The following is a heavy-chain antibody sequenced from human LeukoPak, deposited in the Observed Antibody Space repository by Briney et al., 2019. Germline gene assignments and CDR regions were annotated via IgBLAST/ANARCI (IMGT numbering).Heavy chain of an antibody. CDR2: INHSGST. V-gene: IGHV4-34*01. D-gene: IGHD1-26*01. Sequence: PSETLSLTCAVYGGSISGYYWSWIRQPPGKGLEWIGEINHSGSTYYNPSLKSRVAISVDTSKSHISLELTSVTAAETAVYYCARYFTGSHYYFDYWGQGTLVTVSS. CDR3: ARYFTGSHYYFDY. J-gene: IGHJ4*02. CDR1: GGSISGYY.